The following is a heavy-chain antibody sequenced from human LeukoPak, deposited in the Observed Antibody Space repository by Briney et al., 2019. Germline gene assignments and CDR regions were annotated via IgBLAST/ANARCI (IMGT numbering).Heavy chain of an antibody. J-gene: IGHJ5*02. CDR1: GFTFSSYS. Sequence: PGGSLRLSCAASGFTFSSYSMNWVRQAPGKGLEWVSSISSSSSYIYYADSVKGRFTISRDNAKNSLYLQMNSLRAEDTAVYYCARDRLAGINWFDPWGQGTLVTVSS. CDR3: ARDRLAGINWFDP. V-gene: IGHV3-21*01. CDR2: ISSSSSYI. D-gene: IGHD6-19*01.